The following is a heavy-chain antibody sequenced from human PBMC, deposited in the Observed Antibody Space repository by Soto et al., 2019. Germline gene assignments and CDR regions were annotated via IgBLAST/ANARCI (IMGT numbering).Heavy chain of an antibody. CDR3: ARVTVTTVGFYMDV. CDR2: IYYSGST. Sequence: SETLSLTCTVSGGSISSYYWSWIRQPPGKGLEWIGYIYYSGSTNYNPSLKSRVTISVDTSKNQFSLKLSSVTAADTAVYYCARVTVTTVGFYMDVWGKGTTVTVSS. V-gene: IGHV4-59*01. J-gene: IGHJ6*03. D-gene: IGHD4-4*01. CDR1: GGSISSYY.